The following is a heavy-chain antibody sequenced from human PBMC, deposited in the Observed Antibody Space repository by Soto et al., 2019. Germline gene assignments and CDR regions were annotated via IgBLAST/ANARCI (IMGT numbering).Heavy chain of an antibody. CDR1: GFTFGDSY. CDR2: ISPGSRYP. D-gene: IGHD2-15*01. V-gene: IGHV3-11*06. J-gene: IGHJ5*02. Sequence: GGSLRLSCAGSGFTFGDSYMSWIRQAPGKGLEWLSYISPGSRYPAYADPVKGRFTISRDNAKRSLYLQMMSLTAEDTAIYYCVRGGGGGLFDPWGQGTMVTVYS. CDR3: VRGGGGGLFDP.